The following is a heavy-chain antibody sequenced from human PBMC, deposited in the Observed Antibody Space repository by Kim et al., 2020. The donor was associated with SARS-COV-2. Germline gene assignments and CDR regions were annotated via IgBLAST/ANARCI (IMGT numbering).Heavy chain of an antibody. Sequence: SETLSLTCAVYGGSFSGYYWSWIRQPPGKGLEWIGEINHSGSTNYNPSLKSRVTISVDTSKNQFSLKLSSVTAADTAVYYCATRRYYDSRLDYWGQGTLVTVSS. D-gene: IGHD3-22*01. J-gene: IGHJ4*02. CDR3: ATRRYYDSRLDY. CDR1: GGSFSGYY. V-gene: IGHV4-34*01. CDR2: INHSGST.